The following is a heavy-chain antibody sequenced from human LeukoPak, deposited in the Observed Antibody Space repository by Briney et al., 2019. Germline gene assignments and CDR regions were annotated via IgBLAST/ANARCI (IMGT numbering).Heavy chain of an antibody. J-gene: IGHJ4*02. CDR2: IYYSGST. CDR1: GGSFSTYY. Sequence: SETLSLTCTVSGGSFSTYYWSWIRQPPGKGLEWIGYIYYSGSTNYNPSLKSRVTISVDTSKNQFSLKLTSVTAADTAVYYCASLPTLYSSSYRYFDYWGQGTLVTVSS. CDR3: ASLPTLYSSSYRYFDY. D-gene: IGHD6-13*01. V-gene: IGHV4-59*08.